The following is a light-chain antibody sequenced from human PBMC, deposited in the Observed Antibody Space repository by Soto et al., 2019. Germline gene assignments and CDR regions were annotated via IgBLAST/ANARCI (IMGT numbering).Light chain of an antibody. CDR1: QGISSY. J-gene: IGKJ4*01. Sequence: AIRMTQSPSSFSASTGDRVTITCRASQGISSYLAWYQQKPGKAPKLLIYAASTLQSGVQSRFSGSGSVTDFTLTISCLQSEDFATYYCQQYYSYPLTFGGGTKEEIK. CDR2: AAS. V-gene: IGKV1-8*01. CDR3: QQYYSYPLT.